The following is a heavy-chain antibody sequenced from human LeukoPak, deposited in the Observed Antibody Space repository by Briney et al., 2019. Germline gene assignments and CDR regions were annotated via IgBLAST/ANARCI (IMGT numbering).Heavy chain of an antibody. D-gene: IGHD1-26*01. Sequence: GGSLRLSCAASGFTVSSNYMSWVRQAPGKGLEWVANIKQDGSEKYYVDSVKGRFTISRDNAKNSLYLQMNSLRAEDTAVYYCASGGSWGDAFDIWGQGTMVTVSS. CDR1: GFTVSSNY. V-gene: IGHV3-7*01. J-gene: IGHJ3*02. CDR3: ASGGSWGDAFDI. CDR2: IKQDGSEK.